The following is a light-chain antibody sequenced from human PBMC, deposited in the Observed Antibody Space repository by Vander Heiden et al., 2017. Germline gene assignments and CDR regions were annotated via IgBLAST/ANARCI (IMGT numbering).Light chain of an antibody. CDR3: QHYNNWPQA. CDR2: GAS. J-gene: IGKJ4*01. Sequence: DIVVTQSPATLSLSPGERATLSCWASQNINFNLAWHQQRPGQAPRLLIYGASTRATGVPDRFSGSGSGTEFTLTISSLQSEDSAVYYCQHYNNWPQAFGGGTKVEIK. CDR1: QNINFN. V-gene: IGKV3-15*01.